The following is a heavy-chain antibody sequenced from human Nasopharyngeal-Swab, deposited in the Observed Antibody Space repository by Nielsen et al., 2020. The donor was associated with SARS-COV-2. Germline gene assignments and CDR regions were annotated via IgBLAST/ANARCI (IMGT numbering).Heavy chain of an antibody. D-gene: IGHD3-16*01. CDR3: AREGGNWFDP. V-gene: IGHV3-30-3*01. CDR2: ISYDGSNK. CDR1: GFTFSSYA. Sequence: GESLKISCAASGFTFSSYAMHWVRQAPGKGLEWVAVISYDGSNKYYAGSVKGRFTISRDNSKNTLYLQMNSLRAEDTAVYYCAREGGNWFDPWGQGTLVTVSS. J-gene: IGHJ5*02.